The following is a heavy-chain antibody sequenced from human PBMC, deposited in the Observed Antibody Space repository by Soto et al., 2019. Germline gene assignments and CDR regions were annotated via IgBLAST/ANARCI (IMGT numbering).Heavy chain of an antibody. V-gene: IGHV1-24*01. Sequence: ASVKVSCKVSGYTLTELSMHWVRQAPGKGLEWMGGFDPEDGGTIYAQKFQGRVTMTEDTSTDTAYMELSSLRSEDTAVYYCATAIVVVTAIWFDPWGQGTLVTVSS. D-gene: IGHD2-21*02. CDR3: ATAIVVVTAIWFDP. CDR1: GYTLTELS. J-gene: IGHJ5*02. CDR2: FDPEDGGT.